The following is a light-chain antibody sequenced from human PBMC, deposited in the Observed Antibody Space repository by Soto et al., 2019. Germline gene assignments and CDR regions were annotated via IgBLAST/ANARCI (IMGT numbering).Light chain of an antibody. CDR1: QSVDIN. Sequence: EIVLTQSPATLSVSPGERVTLSCRASQSVDINLAWYQQKPGQAPRLLIYGASRRATGIPDRFSGSGSGTDFTLSISRLEPEDFAVYCCQHYGNSPTFGQGTKVDIK. CDR2: GAS. V-gene: IGKV3-20*01. CDR3: QHYGNSPT. J-gene: IGKJ1*01.